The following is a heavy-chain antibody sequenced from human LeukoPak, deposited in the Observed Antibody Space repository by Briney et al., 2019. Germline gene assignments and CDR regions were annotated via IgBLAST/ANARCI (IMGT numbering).Heavy chain of an antibody. CDR2: ISSSSSYI. D-gene: IGHD6-13*01. CDR3: ARDREGLVPFDY. J-gene: IGHJ4*02. V-gene: IGHV3-21*01. CDR1: GFTFSSYS. Sequence: GGSLRLSCAASGFTFSSYSMNWVRQAPGKGLEWVSSISSSSSYIYYADSVKGRFTISRDNAKNSLYLQMNSLRAEDTAVYYCARDREGLVPFDYWGQGTLVTVSS.